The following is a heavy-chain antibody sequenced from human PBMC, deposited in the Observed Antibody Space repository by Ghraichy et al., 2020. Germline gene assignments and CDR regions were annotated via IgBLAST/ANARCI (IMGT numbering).Heavy chain of an antibody. CDR3: ARALGSGWYFEY. CDR2: IRKDGIEK. Sequence: GGSLRLSCAASGFIFSSYWMSWVRQAPGKGLEWVANIRKDGIEKYYVDSVKGRFTISRDNAKKSLYLQMNSLRAEDTAVYYLARALGSGWYFEYWSQGTLVTVSS. D-gene: IGHD6-19*01. CDR1: GFIFSSYW. J-gene: IGHJ4*02. V-gene: IGHV3-7*01.